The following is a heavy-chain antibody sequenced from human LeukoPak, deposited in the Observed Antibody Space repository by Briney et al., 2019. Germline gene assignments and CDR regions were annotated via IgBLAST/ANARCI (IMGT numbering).Heavy chain of an antibody. Sequence: SETLSLTCTVSGGSISSHYWSWIRQPPGKGLEWIGYIYYSGSTNYNPSLKSRVTISVDTSKNQFSLKLSSVTAADTAVYYCATLKDGYNPYYFDYWGQGTLVTVSS. J-gene: IGHJ4*02. CDR1: GGSISSHY. CDR3: ATLKDGYNPYYFDY. CDR2: IYYSGST. D-gene: IGHD5-24*01. V-gene: IGHV4-59*11.